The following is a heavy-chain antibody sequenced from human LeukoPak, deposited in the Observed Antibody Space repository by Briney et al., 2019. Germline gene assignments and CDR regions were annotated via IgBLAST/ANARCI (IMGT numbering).Heavy chain of an antibody. V-gene: IGHV3-23*01. Sequence: PGGSLRLSCAASGFTFSSSAMSWVRQAPGKGLEWVSAISGSGGSTYYADSVKGRFTVSRDNSKNTLYLQMNSLRAEDTAVYYCAKHTAMVIPAYYWGQGTLVTVSS. CDR3: AKHTAMVIPAYY. CDR2: ISGSGGST. D-gene: IGHD5-18*01. J-gene: IGHJ4*02. CDR1: GFTFSSSA.